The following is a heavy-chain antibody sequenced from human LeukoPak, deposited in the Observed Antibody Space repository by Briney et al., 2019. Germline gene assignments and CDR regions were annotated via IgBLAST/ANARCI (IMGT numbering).Heavy chain of an antibody. J-gene: IGHJ4*02. V-gene: IGHV1-69*06. CDR2: IIPIFGTA. Sequence: SVKVSCKASGGTFSSYAISWVRQAPGQGLEWMGGIIPIFGTANYAQKFQGRVTITADKSTSTAYMELRSLRSEDTAVYYCASPARIAAAGAHFDYWGQGTLSPSPQ. CDR3: ASPARIAAAGAHFDY. CDR1: GGTFSSYA. D-gene: IGHD6-13*01.